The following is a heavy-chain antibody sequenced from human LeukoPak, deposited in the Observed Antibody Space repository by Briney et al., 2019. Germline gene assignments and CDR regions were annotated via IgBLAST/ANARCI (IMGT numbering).Heavy chain of an antibody. Sequence: GGSLRLSCAASGFTFSSYAMHWVRQAPGKGLEWVAVISYDGSNKYYADSVEGRFTISRDNSKNTLYLQMNSLRAEDTAVYYCAREYSYGAYWGQGALVTVSS. V-gene: IGHV3-30-3*01. CDR1: GFTFSSYA. J-gene: IGHJ4*02. CDR2: ISYDGSNK. CDR3: AREYSYGAY. D-gene: IGHD5-18*01.